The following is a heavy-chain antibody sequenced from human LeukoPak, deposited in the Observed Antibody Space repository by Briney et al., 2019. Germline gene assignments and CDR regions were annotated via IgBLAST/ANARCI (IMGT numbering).Heavy chain of an antibody. CDR1: GGSISSGGYY. V-gene: IGHV4-31*03. CDR2: IYYSGST. CDR3: ARDRGNRELRYFDWLFPVDY. Sequence: SETLSLTCTVSGGSISSGGYYWSWIRQHPGKGLEWIGYIYYSGSTYYNPSLKSRVTISVDTSKNQFSLKLSSVTAADTAVYYCARDRGNRELRYFDWLFPVDYWGQGTLVTVSS. D-gene: IGHD3-9*01. J-gene: IGHJ4*02.